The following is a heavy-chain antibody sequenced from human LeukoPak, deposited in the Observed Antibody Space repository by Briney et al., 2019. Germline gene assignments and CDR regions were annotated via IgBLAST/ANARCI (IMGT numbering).Heavy chain of an antibody. J-gene: IGHJ4*02. V-gene: IGHV3-66*01. Sequence: RAGGSLRLSCAASGFTSSTYAMHWVRQASGKGLEWVSLIYSSGITFYADSVKGRFTISRDNSENTLCLQMNSLRLEDTAVYYCARIDYWGQGTLVTVSS. CDR3: ARIDY. CDR1: GFTSSTYA. CDR2: IYSSGIT.